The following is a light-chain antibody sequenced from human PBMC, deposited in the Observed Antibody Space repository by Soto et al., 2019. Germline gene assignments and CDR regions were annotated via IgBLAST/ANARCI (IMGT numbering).Light chain of an antibody. Sequence: EIVMTQSPATLSVSPGARAPLSCRASQSVSSNLAWYQQKPGQAPRLLIYGASSRGTGIPDRFSGGGSGTDFTLTISRLEPEDFAVYYCLQYDTSPLTFGGGTKVDI. V-gene: IGKV3-20*01. CDR3: LQYDTSPLT. CDR1: QSVSSN. J-gene: IGKJ4*01. CDR2: GAS.